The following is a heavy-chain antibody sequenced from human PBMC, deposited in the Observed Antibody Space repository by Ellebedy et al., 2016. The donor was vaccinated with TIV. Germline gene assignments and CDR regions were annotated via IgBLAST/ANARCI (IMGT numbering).Heavy chain of an antibody. Sequence: GESLKISCAASGFTFGCCAMSWVRQAPGKGLEWVSVISNGGDTTYADSVKGRFTISRDNSQNTLYLEMNSLRPEDTAVYFCAKIVYSNRPGSYYYYGMDVWGQGTTVTVSS. V-gene: IGHV3-23*01. CDR3: AKIVYSNRPGSYYYYGMDV. D-gene: IGHD3-10*01. J-gene: IGHJ6*02. CDR1: GFTFGCCA. CDR2: ISNGGDTT.